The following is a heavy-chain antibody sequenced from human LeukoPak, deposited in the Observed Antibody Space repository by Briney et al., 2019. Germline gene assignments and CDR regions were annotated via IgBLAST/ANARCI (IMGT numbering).Heavy chain of an antibody. CDR1: GGSIRSDY. CDR3: ARGAHGYVGWFDS. Sequence: PSETLSLTCNVSGGSIRSDYWSWIRQSPGKGLEWIGYIYYSATTHYTPSLQSRVTISVDTSKNQLSLQMTSVTAADTAVYYCARGAHGYVGWFDSWGQGTLVTVSS. V-gene: IGHV4-59*01. J-gene: IGHJ5*01. CDR2: IYYSATT. D-gene: IGHD3-16*01.